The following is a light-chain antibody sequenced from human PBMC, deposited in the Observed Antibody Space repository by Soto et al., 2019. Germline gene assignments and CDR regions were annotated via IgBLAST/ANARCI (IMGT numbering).Light chain of an antibody. CDR2: GAS. V-gene: IGKV3-15*01. CDR1: QSVRRY. CDR3: QQYDNWPQT. J-gene: IGKJ1*01. Sequence: EIVMTQFPATLSVSPGERATLSCGASQSVRRYLAWYQQRPGQAPRLLIHGASTRATGIPARFSGSGSGTEFTLTISSLQYEDFAVYYCQQYDNWPQTFGQGTKV.